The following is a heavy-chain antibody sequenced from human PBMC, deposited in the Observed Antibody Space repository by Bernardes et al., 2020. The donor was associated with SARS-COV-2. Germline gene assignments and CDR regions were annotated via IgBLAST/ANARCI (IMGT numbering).Heavy chain of an antibody. Sequence: GGSLRLSRAASGFAFRTYDMHWFRQTPGKGLEWVSGIGTADDTYYADSVKGRFTISRENGNNSLYLQMDSLRAGDTAIYFCSRGFLRRASHDTFDIWGQGTMVTVSS. CDR2: IGTADDT. J-gene: IGHJ3*02. V-gene: IGHV3-13*04. CDR3: SRGFLRRASHDTFDI. CDR1: GFAFRTYD. D-gene: IGHD3-3*01.